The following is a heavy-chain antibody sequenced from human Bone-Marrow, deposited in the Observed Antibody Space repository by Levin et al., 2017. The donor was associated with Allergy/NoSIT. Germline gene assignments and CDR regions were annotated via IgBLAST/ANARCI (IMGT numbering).Heavy chain of an antibody. D-gene: IGHD1-26*01. CDR2: ISYDGSNK. J-gene: IGHJ4*02. Sequence: GESLKISCAASGFTFSSYAMHWVRQAPGKGLEWVAVISYDGSNKYYADSVKGRFTISRDNSKNTLYLQMNSLRAEDTAVYYCARVGSYYFDYWGQGTLVTVSS. V-gene: IGHV3-30-3*01. CDR1: GFTFSSYA. CDR3: ARVGSYYFDY.